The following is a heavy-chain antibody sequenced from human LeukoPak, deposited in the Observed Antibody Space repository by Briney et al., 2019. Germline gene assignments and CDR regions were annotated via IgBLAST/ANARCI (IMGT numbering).Heavy chain of an antibody. J-gene: IGHJ4*02. CDR3: ARVAPYDSSGYYEEEENVFDF. Sequence: GGSLRLSCAASGFTLSSYWMHWVRQAPGKGLVWVSRINSDGSSTSYADSVKGRFTISRDNAKNTLYLQMNSLRAEDTAVYYCARVAPYDSSGYYEEEENVFDFWGQGTLVTVSS. D-gene: IGHD3-22*01. CDR2: INSDGSST. V-gene: IGHV3-74*01. CDR1: GFTLSSYW.